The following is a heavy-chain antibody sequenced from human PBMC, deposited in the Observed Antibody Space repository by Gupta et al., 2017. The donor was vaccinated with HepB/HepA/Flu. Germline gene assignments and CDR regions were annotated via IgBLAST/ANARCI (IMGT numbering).Heavy chain of an antibody. CDR1: GFTFSGYS. D-gene: IGHD6-19*01. Sequence: EVQLEESGGGLVKPGGSLRLSCEVSGFTFSGYSMNWVRQAPGKGLEWVSSISGRGTYIYYADSVKGRFTISRDNARNSLYLQMNSLRVEDTAVYYCVRDPSSGWHLWYFDVWGRGTLVTVSS. J-gene: IGHJ2*01. CDR3: VRDPSSGWHLWYFDV. V-gene: IGHV3-21*06. CDR2: ISGRGTYI.